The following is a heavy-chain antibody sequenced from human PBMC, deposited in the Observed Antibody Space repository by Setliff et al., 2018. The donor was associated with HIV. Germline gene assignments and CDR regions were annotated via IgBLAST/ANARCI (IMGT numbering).Heavy chain of an antibody. Sequence: PSETLSLTCTVSGGSINSRDYSWGWIRQPPGKGLEWIVSLPHSGVTYYNPSLKSRVTISVDTSKNQFSLKLSSVAAADTAVYYCARLSDDRYYYDSRGYRGFDIWGQGTMVTVSS. CDR1: GGSINSRDYS. D-gene: IGHD3-22*01. V-gene: IGHV4-39*01. CDR3: ARLSDDRYYYDSRGYRGFDI. CDR2: LPHSGVT. J-gene: IGHJ3*02.